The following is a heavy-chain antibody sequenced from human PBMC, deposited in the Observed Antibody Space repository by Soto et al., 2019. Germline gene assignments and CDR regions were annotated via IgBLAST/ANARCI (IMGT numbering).Heavy chain of an antibody. D-gene: IGHD1-26*01. J-gene: IGHJ6*03. CDR2: ISSSSSTI. CDR3: ARELLSPYYYYYMDV. CDR1: GFTFSSYS. Sequence: GGSLRLSCAASGFTFSSYSMNWVRQAPGKGLEWVSYISSSSSTIYYADSVKGRFTISRDNAKNSLYLQMNSLRAEDTAVYCCARELLSPYYYYYMDVWGKGTTVTVSS. V-gene: IGHV3-48*01.